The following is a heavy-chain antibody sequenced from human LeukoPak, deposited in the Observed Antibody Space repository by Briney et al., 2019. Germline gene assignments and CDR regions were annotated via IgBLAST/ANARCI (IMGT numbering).Heavy chain of an antibody. Sequence: GASVKVSCKASGYTFTSYGISWVRQAPGQGLEWMGWISAYNGNTNYAQKLQGRVTMTTDTSTSTAYMELRSLRSDDTAVYYCARVGRTDVLRYFDWLFLGDDAFDIWGQGTMVTVSS. CDR2: ISAYNGNT. CDR3: ARVGRTDVLRYFDWLFLGDDAFDI. D-gene: IGHD3-9*01. V-gene: IGHV1-18*01. CDR1: GYTFTSYG. J-gene: IGHJ3*02.